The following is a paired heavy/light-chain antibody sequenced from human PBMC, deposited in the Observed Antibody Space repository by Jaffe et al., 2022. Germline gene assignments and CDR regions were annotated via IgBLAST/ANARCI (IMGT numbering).Light chain of an antibody. J-gene: IGKJ1*01. Sequence: QMTQSPSTLSASVGDRVTITCRASQSISTWLAWYQQKPGKAPKVLIYKTSTLESGVPSRFSGSGSGTEFTLTISNLQPDDFATYYCQQFGTFGQGTKVEIK. CDR1: QSISTW. V-gene: IGKV1-5*03. CDR2: KTS. CDR3: QQFGT.
Heavy chain of an antibody. D-gene: IGHD1-26*01. CDR2: IYHSGKT. CDR1: GDSIKTNYY. Sequence: QVQLQESGPGLLKASETLSLTCAVSGDSIKTNYYWCWIRQPPGKGLEWIGSIYHSGKTYSHASVKSRVTLSVDTSNNQFSLKLTSVTAADTAFYYCARLVEVGANHFDFWGRGTLVTVSS. V-gene: IGHV4-38-2*01. CDR3: ARLVEVGANHFDF. J-gene: IGHJ4*02.